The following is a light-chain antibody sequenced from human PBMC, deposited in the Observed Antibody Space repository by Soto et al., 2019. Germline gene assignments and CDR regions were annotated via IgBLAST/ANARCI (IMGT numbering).Light chain of an antibody. J-gene: IGLJ2*01. CDR1: GSNSGTFY. Sequence: QSVLTQSPSTSATPGQGVSISCSGAGSNSGTFYVSWYQHVPGTAPRLLIYANNQRPSGVPDRFSGSKSGTSASLAISGLRSEDEAYYYCTAWDDNLSAVVFGGGTK. V-gene: IGLV1-47*02. CDR3: TAWDDNLSAVV. CDR2: ANN.